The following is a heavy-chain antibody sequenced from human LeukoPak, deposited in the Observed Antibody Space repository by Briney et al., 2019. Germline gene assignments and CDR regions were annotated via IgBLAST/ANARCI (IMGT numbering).Heavy chain of an antibody. V-gene: IGHV3-23*01. CDR1: GFTFSSYA. Sequence: GGSLRLSCAASGFTFSSYAMSWVRQAPGKGLEWVSGISGSGGSTYYADSVKGRFTISRDNSKNTLYLQMNSLRAEDTAVYYCAKDGSSGYERTRLYFDYWGQGTLVTVSS. CDR3: AKDGSSGYERTRLYFDY. D-gene: IGHD5-12*01. CDR2: ISGSGGST. J-gene: IGHJ4*02.